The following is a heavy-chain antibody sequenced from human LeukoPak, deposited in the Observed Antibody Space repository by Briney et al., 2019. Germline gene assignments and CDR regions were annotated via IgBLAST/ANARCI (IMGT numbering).Heavy chain of an antibody. Sequence: ASVKVSCKASGYTFTSYDINWVRQATGQGLEWMGWMNPNSGNTGYAQKFQGRVTMTRNTSISTAYMELSSLRSEDTAVYYCARGLRLSLASGVLAARLGYWGQGTLVTVSS. CDR2: MNPNSGNT. V-gene: IGHV1-8*01. D-gene: IGHD2-2*01. CDR3: ARGLRLSLASGVLAARLGY. J-gene: IGHJ4*02. CDR1: GYTFTSYD.